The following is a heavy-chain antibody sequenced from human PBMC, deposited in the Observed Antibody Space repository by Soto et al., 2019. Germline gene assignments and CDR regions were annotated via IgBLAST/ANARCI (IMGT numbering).Heavy chain of an antibody. CDR1: GFTFSNYS. D-gene: IGHD5-18*01. CDR3: ASDHTGYSVGSGLGY. Sequence: EVQLVESGGGLVKPGGSLRLSCAASGFTFSNYSMNWIRQAPGKGLEWVSSISSSSSYIYYADTVKGRFTISSVNAKNSLYLQTYSLRAENTAVYYSASDHTGYSVGSGLGYWGQGTLVTVSS. V-gene: IGHV3-21*01. CDR2: ISSSSSYI. J-gene: IGHJ4*02.